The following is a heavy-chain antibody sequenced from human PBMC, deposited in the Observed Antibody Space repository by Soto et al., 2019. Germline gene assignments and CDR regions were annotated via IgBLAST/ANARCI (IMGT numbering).Heavy chain of an antibody. CDR3: ARDIRGYSRAFDY. Sequence: PSETLSLTCTVSGDSVSSGSYYWTWVRRPPGKGLEWIGYIYYSGSTNYNPSHQSRVTISVDTSKNQFSLKLTSVTAADTAFYYCARDIRGYSRAFDYWGQGTLVTVSS. CDR2: IYYSGST. D-gene: IGHD5-18*01. CDR1: GDSVSSGSYY. J-gene: IGHJ4*02. V-gene: IGHV4-61*01.